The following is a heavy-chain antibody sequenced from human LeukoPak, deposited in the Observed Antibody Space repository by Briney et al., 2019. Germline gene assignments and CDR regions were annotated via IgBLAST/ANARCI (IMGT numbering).Heavy chain of an antibody. V-gene: IGHV3-23*01. CDR1: GFTFSSYA. CDR3: AKGSYFASGSYFDL. Sequence: GGSLRLSCAASGFTFSSYAMTWVRQAPGKGLEWVSAITGGGGSTYLADSVKGRFTISRDNSKNTLHLQMSSLSAEDTAVYYCAKGSYFASGSYFDLWGQGTLVTVSS. CDR2: ITGGGGST. D-gene: IGHD3-10*01. J-gene: IGHJ4*02.